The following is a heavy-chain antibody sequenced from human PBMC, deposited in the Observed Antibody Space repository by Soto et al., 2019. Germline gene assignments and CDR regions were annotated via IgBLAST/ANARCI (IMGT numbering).Heavy chain of an antibody. Sequence: EVQLVESGGGLVKPGRSLRLSCTASGFTFGDYAMSWFRQAPGKGLEWVGFIRSKAYGGTTEYAASVKGRFTISRDDSKSIAYLQMNSLKTEDTAVYYCTRDQRDIVVVPAAIQRCLGILGYYYYYGMDVWGQGTTVTVSS. CDR1: GFTFGDYA. D-gene: IGHD2-2*01. CDR3: TRDQRDIVVVPAAIQRCLGILGYYYYYGMDV. V-gene: IGHV3-49*05. J-gene: IGHJ6*02. CDR2: IRSKAYGGTT.